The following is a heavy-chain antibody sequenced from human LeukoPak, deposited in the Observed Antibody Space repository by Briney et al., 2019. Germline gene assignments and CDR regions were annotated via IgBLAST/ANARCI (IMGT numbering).Heavy chain of an antibody. J-gene: IGHJ4*02. CDR1: GGTFSSYA. Sequence: ASVKVSCKASGGTFSSYAISWVRQAPGQGLEWMGGFDPEDGETIYAQKFQGRVTMTEDTSTDTAYMELSSLRSEDTAVYYCATGTVTTAYWGQGTLVTVSS. CDR3: ATGTVTTAY. D-gene: IGHD4-17*01. CDR2: FDPEDGET. V-gene: IGHV1-24*01.